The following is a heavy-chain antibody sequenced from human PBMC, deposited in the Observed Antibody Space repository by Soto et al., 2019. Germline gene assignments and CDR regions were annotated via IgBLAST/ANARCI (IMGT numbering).Heavy chain of an antibody. J-gene: IGHJ6*02. CDR3: AKDLGITMVRGVLDV. Sequence: LRLSCAASVFTFSSYGMHWVRQAPGKGLEWVAVISYDGSNKYYADSVKGRFTISRDNSKNTLYLQMNSLRAEDTAVYYCAKDLGITMVRGVLDVWGQGTTVTVSS. D-gene: IGHD3-10*01. V-gene: IGHV3-30*18. CDR2: ISYDGSNK. CDR1: VFTFSSYG.